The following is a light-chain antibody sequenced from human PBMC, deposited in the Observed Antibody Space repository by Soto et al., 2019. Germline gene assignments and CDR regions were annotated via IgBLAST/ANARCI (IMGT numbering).Light chain of an antibody. CDR2: AAS. CDR1: QAIENN. CDR3: LHNQDYPRT. Sequence: ALQMTQSPSSLSASVGDRVSIACRASQAIENNLGWFQQKPGKAPKLLIYAASTLHTGVPSRFSGSGSGTDFTLTISSLQPEDFAVYYCLHNQDYPRTVGQGTKLEIK. V-gene: IGKV1-6*01. J-gene: IGKJ2*01.